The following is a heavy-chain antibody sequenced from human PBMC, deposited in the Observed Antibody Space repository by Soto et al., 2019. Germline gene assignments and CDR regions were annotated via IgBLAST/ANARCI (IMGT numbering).Heavy chain of an antibody. CDR1: GFTFSSYA. J-gene: IGHJ6*03. Sequence: EVQLLESGGGLVQPGGSLRLSCAASGFTFSSYAMSWVRQAPGKGLEWVSAISGSGGSTYYADSVKGRFTISRDNSKNTLYLQMNSLRAEDTAVYYCAKDQYFGVVVAATPVCYMDVWGKGTTVTVSS. D-gene: IGHD2-15*01. CDR3: AKDQYFGVVVAATPVCYMDV. CDR2: ISGSGGST. V-gene: IGHV3-23*01.